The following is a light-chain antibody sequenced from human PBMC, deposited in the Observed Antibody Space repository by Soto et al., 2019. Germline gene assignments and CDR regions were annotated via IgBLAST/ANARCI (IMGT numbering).Light chain of an antibody. V-gene: IGLV2-23*01. Sequence: QSVLTQPASVSGSPGQSITISCTGTSSDVGSRNLVSWYQQYPGKAPKLIIFEASKRPSGVSNRLSGSKSGSTASLIISGLQAEDEADYYCCSHAGSRAYVFGSGTKVTVL. J-gene: IGLJ1*01. CDR3: CSHAGSRAYV. CDR1: SSDVGSRNL. CDR2: EAS.